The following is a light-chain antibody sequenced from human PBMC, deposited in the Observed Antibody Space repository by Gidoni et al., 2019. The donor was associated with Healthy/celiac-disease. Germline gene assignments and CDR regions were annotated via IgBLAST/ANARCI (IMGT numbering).Light chain of an antibody. V-gene: IGKV1-39*01. CDR1: QSISSY. CDR2: AAS. Sequence: DIQMTQSPSSLSASVGDRVTITCRESQSISSYLNWYQQKPGKAPKLLVYAASSLQSEVPSRFSGTRSETDFTLTISSLQPEDFATYYCQQSYSTPQTFGQGTKLEIK. CDR3: QQSYSTPQT. J-gene: IGKJ2*01.